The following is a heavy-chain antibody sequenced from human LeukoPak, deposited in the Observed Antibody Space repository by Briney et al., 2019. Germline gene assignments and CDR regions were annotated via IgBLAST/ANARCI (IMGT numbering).Heavy chain of an antibody. Sequence: GESLRLSCAASGFTFSSHAMSWVRQAPGKGLEWVSAISGSGGSTYYADSVKGRFTISRDNSKNTLYLQMNSLRAEDTAVYYCAKSYYYDSSGYYHPFDYWGQGTLVTVSS. J-gene: IGHJ4*02. CDR2: ISGSGGST. V-gene: IGHV3-23*01. D-gene: IGHD3-22*01. CDR1: GFTFSSHA. CDR3: AKSYYYDSSGYYHPFDY.